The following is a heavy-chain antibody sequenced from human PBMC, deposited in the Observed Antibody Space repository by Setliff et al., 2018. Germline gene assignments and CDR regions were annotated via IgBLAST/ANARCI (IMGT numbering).Heavy chain of an antibody. J-gene: IGHJ4*02. CDR2: IIGSGIST. CDR1: GFSFSSYA. Sequence: PGGSLRLSCAASGFSFSSYAMSWVRQAPGKGLEWVSTIIGSGISTYYADSVQGRVTISRDNHKNTLHLQMNSLRVEDTAIYYCAKDRPQGVNGRSLDYWGRGALVTVSS. V-gene: IGHV3-23*01. CDR3: AKDRPQGVNGRSLDY. D-gene: IGHD3-10*01.